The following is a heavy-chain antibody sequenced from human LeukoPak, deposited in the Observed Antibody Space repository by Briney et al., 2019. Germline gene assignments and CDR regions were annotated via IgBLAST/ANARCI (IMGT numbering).Heavy chain of an antibody. CDR1: GGSISSYY. V-gene: IGHV4-59*12. CDR2: IYYSGST. D-gene: IGHD1-26*01. Sequence: PSETLSLTCTVSGGSISSYYWSWIRQPPGKGLEWIGYIYYSGSTNYNPSLKSRVTISVDTSKNQFSLKLSSVTAADTAVYYCASLGATRRFDYWGQGTLVTVSS. CDR3: ASLGATRRFDY. J-gene: IGHJ4*02.